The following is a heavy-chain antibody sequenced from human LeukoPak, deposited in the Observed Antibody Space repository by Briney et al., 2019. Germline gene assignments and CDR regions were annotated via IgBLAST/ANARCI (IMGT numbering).Heavy chain of an antibody. CDR1: GFTFSSYS. D-gene: IGHD2-15*01. J-gene: IGHJ4*02. Sequence: KTGGSLRLSCAASGFTFSSYSMNWVRQAPGKGLEWVSSISSSSSYIYYADSVKGRFTISRDNAKNSLYPQMNSLRAEDTAVYYCARGSYCSGGSCFDYWGQGTLVTVSS. CDR3: ARGSYCSGGSCFDY. V-gene: IGHV3-21*01. CDR2: ISSSSSYI.